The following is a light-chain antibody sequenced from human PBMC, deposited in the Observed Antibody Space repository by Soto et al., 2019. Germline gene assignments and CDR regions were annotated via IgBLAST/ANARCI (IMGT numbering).Light chain of an antibody. CDR1: SSDVGAYNY. CDR3: QAYDYSLTAAV. CDR2: EVT. V-gene: IGLV2-8*01. Sequence: QSALTQPPSASGSLGQSVTISCTGTSSDVGAYNYVSWYQQHPGKAPKLMIYEVTRRPSGVPDRFSGSKSGNTASLNVSGLQAEDEADYYCQAYDYSLTAAVFGGGTKLTVL. J-gene: IGLJ3*02.